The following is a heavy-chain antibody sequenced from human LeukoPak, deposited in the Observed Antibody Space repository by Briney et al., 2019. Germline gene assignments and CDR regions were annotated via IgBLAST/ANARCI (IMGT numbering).Heavy chain of an antibody. D-gene: IGHD3-9*01. Sequence: SETLSLTCAVYGGSFSGYYWSWIRQPPGKGLEWIGEINQSGSTNYNPSLKSRVTISVDTSKNQFSLKLSSVTAADTAVYYCARGLGLRYFDWSKNWFDPWGQGTLVTVSS. CDR2: INQSGST. CDR3: ARGLGLRYFDWSKNWFDP. V-gene: IGHV4-34*01. J-gene: IGHJ5*02. CDR1: GGSFSGYY.